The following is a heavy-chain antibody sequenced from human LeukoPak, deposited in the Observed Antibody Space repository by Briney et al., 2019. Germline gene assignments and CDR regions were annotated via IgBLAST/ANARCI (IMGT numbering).Heavy chain of an antibody. CDR3: THWLGISSDYGMDV. CDR2: INPNSGGT. D-gene: IGHD3-22*01. Sequence: GASVKVSCKASGYTFTGYYMHWVRQAPGQGLEWMGWINPNSGGTNYAQKFQGRVTMTRDTSISTAYMELSRLRSDDTAVYYCTHWLGISSDYGMDVWGQGTTVTVSS. J-gene: IGHJ6*02. V-gene: IGHV1-2*02. CDR1: GYTFTGYY.